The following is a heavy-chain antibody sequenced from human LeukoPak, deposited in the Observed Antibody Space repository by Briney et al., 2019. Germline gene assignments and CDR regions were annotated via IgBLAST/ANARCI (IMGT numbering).Heavy chain of an antibody. D-gene: IGHD1-26*01. V-gene: IGHV3-30*02. CDR3: AKDKEGGSYYWGYFDY. Sequence: GGSLRLSCAASGFTFSSYGMHWVRQAPGKGLEWVAFIRYDGSNKYYADSVMGRFTISRDNSKNTLYLQMNSLRAEDTAVYYCAKDKEGGSYYWGYFDYWGQGTLVTVSS. J-gene: IGHJ4*02. CDR2: IRYDGSNK. CDR1: GFTFSSYG.